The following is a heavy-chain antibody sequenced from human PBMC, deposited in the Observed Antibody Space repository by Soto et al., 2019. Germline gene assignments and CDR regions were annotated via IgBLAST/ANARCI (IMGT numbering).Heavy chain of an antibody. CDR2: IYSGGST. Sequence: GSLRLSCAASGFTVSSNYMSWVRQAPGKGLEWVSVIYSGGSTYYADSVKGRFTISRDNSKNTLYLQMNSLRAEDTAVYYCARERLDYYYGMDVWGQGTTVTVSS. CDR1: GFTVSSNY. V-gene: IGHV3-53*01. J-gene: IGHJ6*02. CDR3: ARERLDYYYGMDV.